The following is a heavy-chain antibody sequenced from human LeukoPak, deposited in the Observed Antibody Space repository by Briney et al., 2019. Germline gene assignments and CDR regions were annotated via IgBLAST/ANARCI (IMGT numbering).Heavy chain of an antibody. D-gene: IGHD3-16*02. CDR1: GFTFSTYR. J-gene: IGHJ4*02. CDR3: ARDIVSGYFDY. Sequence: GGSLRLSCAASGFTFSTYRMHWVRQAPGKGLEWVAVIWYDGSNKYYADSVKGRFTISRDNSKNTLYLQMNSLRAEDTAVYYCARDIVSGYFDYWGQGTLVTVSS. CDR2: IWYDGSNK. V-gene: IGHV3-33*01.